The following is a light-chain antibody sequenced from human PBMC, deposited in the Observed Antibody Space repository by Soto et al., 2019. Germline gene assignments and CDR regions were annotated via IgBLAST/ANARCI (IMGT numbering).Light chain of an antibody. CDR1: QSLLHSTGYNY. CDR3: TEPLQGST. Sequence: DIVMTQSPLSLPVTPGEPASISCRSSQSLLHSTGYNYSDWYLQKPGQSPQLLIYLGSNRASGVPGTSSGSVSCTDFRVKISGVDAEDVGVYYCTEPLQGSTVGQGTK. CDR2: LGS. V-gene: IGKV2-28*01. J-gene: IGKJ1*01.